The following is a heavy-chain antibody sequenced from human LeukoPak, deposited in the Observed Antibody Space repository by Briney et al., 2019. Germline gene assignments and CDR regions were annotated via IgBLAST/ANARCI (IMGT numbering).Heavy chain of an antibody. CDR2: ISSISIYI. Sequence: GGSLRLSCAASGFTFSSYSMNWVRQAPGKGLEWVSSISSISIYIYYADSVKGRFTISRDNAKNSLYLQMNSLRAEDTAVYYCAKLGAAAGKYGSAFDIWGQGTMVTVSS. J-gene: IGHJ3*02. D-gene: IGHD6-13*01. CDR1: GFTFSSYS. CDR3: AKLGAAAGKYGSAFDI. V-gene: IGHV3-21*01.